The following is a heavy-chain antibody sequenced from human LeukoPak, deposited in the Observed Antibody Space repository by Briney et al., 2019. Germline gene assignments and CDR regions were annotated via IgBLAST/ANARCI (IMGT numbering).Heavy chain of an antibody. V-gene: IGHV4-4*07. CDR2: IFTSGST. Sequence: SETLSLTCSVSGMSIRSYYWTWIRQPAGKGLEWIGRIFTSGSTSYNPSLTSRVTMSVDTSKNQFSLTLTSVTAADTAVYYCARDCSGGGCYSVLPGSEFDYWGQGTLVTVSS. CDR3: ARDCSGGGCYSVLPGSEFDY. D-gene: IGHD2-15*01. CDR1: GMSIRSYY. J-gene: IGHJ4*02.